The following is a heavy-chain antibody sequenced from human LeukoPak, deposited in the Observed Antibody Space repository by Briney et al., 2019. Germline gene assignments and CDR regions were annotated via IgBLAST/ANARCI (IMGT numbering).Heavy chain of an antibody. CDR3: ARGWYSGSHPFDY. Sequence: PSETLSLTCTVSGGPISSYYWSWIRQPPGKGLEWIGYIYYSGSTNYNPSLKSRVTISVDTSKNQFSLKLSSVTAADTAVYYCARGWYSGSHPFDYWGQGTLVTVSS. CDR2: IYYSGST. CDR1: GGPISSYY. V-gene: IGHV4-59*01. D-gene: IGHD1-26*01. J-gene: IGHJ4*02.